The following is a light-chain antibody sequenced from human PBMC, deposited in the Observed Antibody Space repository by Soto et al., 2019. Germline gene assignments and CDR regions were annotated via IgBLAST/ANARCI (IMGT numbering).Light chain of an antibody. CDR1: QSVSSN. J-gene: IGKJ2*01. CDR3: QQYNNWPYT. Sequence: EIVMTQSPATLSVSPGERATLSCRASQSVSSNLAWYQQKPGQAPRLLIYGASPRATGIPARFSGSGSGTELTLTFSSLQSEDFAVYYFQQYNNWPYTFGRGTQLELK. CDR2: GAS. V-gene: IGKV3-15*01.